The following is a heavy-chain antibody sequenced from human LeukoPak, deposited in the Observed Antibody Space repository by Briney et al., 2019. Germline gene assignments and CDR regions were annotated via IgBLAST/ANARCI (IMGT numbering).Heavy chain of an antibody. Sequence: GGSLRLSCAASGLTVSSNYMSWVRQAPGKGLVWVSIIYSGGSTYYADSVKGRFTISRDNPKNTLYLQMNSLRAGDTAVYYCARIRGGWYIDYWGQGILVTVSS. CDR3: ARIRGGWYIDY. J-gene: IGHJ4*02. D-gene: IGHD3-10*01. CDR1: GLTVSSNY. CDR2: IYSGGST. V-gene: IGHV3-53*01.